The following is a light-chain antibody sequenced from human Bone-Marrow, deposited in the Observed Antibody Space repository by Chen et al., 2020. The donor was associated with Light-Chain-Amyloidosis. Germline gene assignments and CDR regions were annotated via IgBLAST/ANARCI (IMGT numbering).Light chain of an antibody. J-gene: IGLJ3*02. CDR3: QVWDRSSDRPV. Sequence: SYVLTQPSSVSVAPVQTATIACGGNNIGSTSVPWYQQTPGQAPLLVGHDDRDRPSGIPERLSGSDSGHTATLTVRRVEAGDEADYCCQVWDRSSDRPVFGGGTKLTVL. CDR2: DDR. CDR1: NIGSTS. V-gene: IGLV3-21*02.